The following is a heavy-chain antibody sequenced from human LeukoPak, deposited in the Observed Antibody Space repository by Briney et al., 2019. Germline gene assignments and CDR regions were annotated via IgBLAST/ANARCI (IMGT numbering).Heavy chain of an antibody. Sequence: SETLSLTCTVSGGSISSYYWSWIRQPPGKGLEWIGYIYYSGSTNYNPSLKSRVTISVDTSKNQFSLKLSSVTAADTAVYYCARLLSAQTDSSGFDYWGQGTLVTVSS. CDR3: ARLLSAQTDSSGFDY. D-gene: IGHD3-22*01. CDR2: IYYSGST. J-gene: IGHJ4*02. V-gene: IGHV4-59*08. CDR1: GGSISSYY.